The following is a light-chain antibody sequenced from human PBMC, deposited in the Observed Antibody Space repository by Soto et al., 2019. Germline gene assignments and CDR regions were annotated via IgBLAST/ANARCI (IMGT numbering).Light chain of an antibody. J-gene: IGKJ1*01. CDR1: QSISSW. CDR2: DAS. V-gene: IGKV1-5*01. CDR3: QQYNSYSPWT. Sequence: IRMTQSPSSFSASTGDRVTITCRASQSISSWLAWYQQKPGKAPKLLIYDASSLESGVPSRFSGSGSGTEFTLTISSLQPDDFATYYCQQYNSYSPWTSGQGTKVDIK.